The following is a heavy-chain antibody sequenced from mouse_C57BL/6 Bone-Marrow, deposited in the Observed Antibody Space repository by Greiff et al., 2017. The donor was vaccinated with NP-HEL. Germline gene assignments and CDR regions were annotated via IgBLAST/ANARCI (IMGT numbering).Heavy chain of an antibody. CDR1: GFNIKDDY. V-gene: IGHV14-4*01. D-gene: IGHD2-5*01. Sequence: EVQGVESGAELVRPGASVKLSCTASGFNIKDDYMHWVKQRPEQGLEWIGWIDPENGDTEYASKFQGKATITADTSSNTAYLQLSSLTSEDTAVYYCTTPPYYSNPYYFDYWGQGTTLTVSS. CDR3: TTPPYYSNPYYFDY. J-gene: IGHJ2*01. CDR2: IDPENGDT.